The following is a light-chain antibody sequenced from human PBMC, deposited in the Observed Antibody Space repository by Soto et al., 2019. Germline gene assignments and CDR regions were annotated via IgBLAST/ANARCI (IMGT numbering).Light chain of an antibody. CDR3: CSYADTYTWL. CDR2: DVK. Sequence: QSALTQPRSVSGPPGQSVTLSCTGTASDVGAYHYVSWYQQHPGKAPKVMIYDVKKRPSGVPDRFSGSKFANTASLTISGLQAEDEADYYCCSYADTYTWLFGGGTKVTVL. V-gene: IGLV2-11*01. J-gene: IGLJ2*01. CDR1: ASDVGAYHY.